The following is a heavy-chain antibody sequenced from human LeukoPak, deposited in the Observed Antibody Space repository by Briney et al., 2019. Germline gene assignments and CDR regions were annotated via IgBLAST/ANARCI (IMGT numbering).Heavy chain of an antibody. D-gene: IGHD3-22*01. Sequence: ASETLSLTCTVSGGSISSDYWSWIRQPPGKGLEWVGYTSYSARSKYSPSLNSRVTISVGTSKNQFSLKLSSVTAADTAVYYCARLYDSSGYTNWLDPWGQGTLVTVSS. J-gene: IGHJ5*02. CDR1: GGSISSDY. V-gene: IGHV4-59*13. CDR2: TSYSARS. CDR3: ARLYDSSGYTNWLDP.